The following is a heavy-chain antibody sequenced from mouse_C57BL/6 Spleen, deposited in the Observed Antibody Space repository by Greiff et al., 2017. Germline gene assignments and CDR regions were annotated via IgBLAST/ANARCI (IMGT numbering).Heavy chain of an antibody. Sequence: QVQLQQPGAELVKPGASVKLSCTASGYTFTSYWMHWVQQRPGRGLEWIGWIDPNSGGTKYNEKFKSKGTLTVDKPSNTSYMQLSSLTSEASAFYNCARDDVTSEGFAYWGQGTLVTVAA. J-gene: IGHJ3*01. CDR3: ARDDVTSEGFAY. D-gene: IGHD6-1*01. CDR2: IDPNSGGT. V-gene: IGHV1-72*01. CDR1: GYTFTSYW.